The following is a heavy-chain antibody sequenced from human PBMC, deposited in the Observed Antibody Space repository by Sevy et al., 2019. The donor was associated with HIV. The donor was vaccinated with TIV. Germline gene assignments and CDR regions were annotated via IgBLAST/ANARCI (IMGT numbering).Heavy chain of an antibody. V-gene: IGHV4-59*08. CDR3: ARGAVVIGTAATPVLDF. CDR2: IYNNIGST. Sequence: GSLRLSCSVSDDSINSYYWSWIRQPPGKGLEWIGYIYNNIGSTSYNTSLTSRVTISVDTSKNQFSLKLASVTAADTAVYYCARGAVVIGTAATPVLDFWGQGSLVTVSS. D-gene: IGHD2-2*01. J-gene: IGHJ4*02. CDR1: DDSINSYY.